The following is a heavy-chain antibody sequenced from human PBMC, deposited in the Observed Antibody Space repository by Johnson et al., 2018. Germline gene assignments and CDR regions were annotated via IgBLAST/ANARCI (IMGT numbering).Heavy chain of an antibody. V-gene: IGHV3-30*18. CDR3: AKDRGYYDTSAYYESYYYQYYGMDV. D-gene: IGHD3-22*01. Sequence: QVQLVQSGGGVVQPGRSLRLSCAASGFTFSGYGMHWVRQAPGKGLEWVAVISYDGTNKNYADSVKGRFTISRDYSKNTLYLQMNSLRPEDTAVYYCAKDRGYYDTSAYYESYYYQYYGMDVWGQGTTVTGSS. CDR2: ISYDGTNK. CDR1: GFTFSGYG. J-gene: IGHJ6*02.